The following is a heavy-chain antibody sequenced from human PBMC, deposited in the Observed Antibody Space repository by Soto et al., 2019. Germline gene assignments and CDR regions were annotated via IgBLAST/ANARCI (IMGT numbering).Heavy chain of an antibody. CDR1: GFTFTRYS. D-gene: IGHD6-19*01. V-gene: IGHV3-21*04. Sequence: PGGSLRLSCAASGFTFTRYSMNWVRQAPGKGLEWVSSISSTTNYIYYGDSMKGRFTISRDNAKNSLYLQMNSLRAEDTAVYYCAKDGNSGWYPWYFDFWGRGTLVTVSS. J-gene: IGHJ2*01. CDR3: AKDGNSGWYPWYFDF. CDR2: ISSTTNYI.